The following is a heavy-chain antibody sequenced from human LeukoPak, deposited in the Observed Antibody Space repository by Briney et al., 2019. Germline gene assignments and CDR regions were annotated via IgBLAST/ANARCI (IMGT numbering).Heavy chain of an antibody. Sequence: PSETLSLTCTVSGGSISSGGYYWSRIRQPPGEGLEWIGYISNSGSTNYNPSLKSRVTISVDTSKNQLSLKLSSVTAADTAVYHCVRLQPNTGEWAFDIWGQGTMVSVSS. CDR3: VRLQPNTGEWAFDI. D-gene: IGHD1-1*01. J-gene: IGHJ3*02. CDR1: GGSISSGGYY. CDR2: ISNSGST. V-gene: IGHV4-61*08.